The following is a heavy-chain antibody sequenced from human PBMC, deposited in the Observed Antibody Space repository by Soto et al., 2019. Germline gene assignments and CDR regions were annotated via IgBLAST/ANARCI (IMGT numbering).Heavy chain of an antibody. CDR2: MNPNSGNT. V-gene: IGHV1-8*01. D-gene: IGHD6-13*01. CDR3: ARGLRYSSSWYGYYYYGMDV. Sequence: GASVKVSCKASGYTFTSYDINWVRQATGQGLEWMGWMNPNSGNTGYAQKFQGRVTMTRNTSISTAYMELSSLRSEDTAVYYCARGLRYSSSWYGYYYYGMDVWGQGTPVTVSS. CDR1: GYTFTSYD. J-gene: IGHJ6*02.